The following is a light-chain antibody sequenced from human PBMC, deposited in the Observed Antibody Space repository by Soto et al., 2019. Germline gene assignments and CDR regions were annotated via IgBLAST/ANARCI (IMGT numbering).Light chain of an antibody. CDR1: ESVSSSY. J-gene: IGKJ1*01. V-gene: IGKV3-20*01. Sequence: EIVLTQSPGTLSLSPGERATLSCSASESVSSSYLAWYQQKPGQAPRLLIYGASSRATGIPDRFSGSGSGTDFTLTISRLETEDFAVYYCQQYGSSPWTFSQGTKVDIK. CDR2: GAS. CDR3: QQYGSSPWT.